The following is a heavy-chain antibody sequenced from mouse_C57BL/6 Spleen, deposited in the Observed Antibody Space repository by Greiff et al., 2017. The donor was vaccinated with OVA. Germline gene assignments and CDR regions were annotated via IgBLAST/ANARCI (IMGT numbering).Heavy chain of an antibody. CDR3: ARSWGLRRRDWYFDV. V-gene: IGHV1-18*01. CDR2: INPNNGGT. D-gene: IGHD2-2*01. J-gene: IGHJ1*03. CDR1: GYTFTDYN. Sequence: EVQLQQSGPELVKPGASVKIPCKASGYTFTDYNVDWVKQSHGKSLEWIGDINPNNGGTIYNQKFKGKATLTVVKSSSTAYMELRSLTSEDTAVYYCARSWGLRRRDWYFDVWGTGTTVTVSS.